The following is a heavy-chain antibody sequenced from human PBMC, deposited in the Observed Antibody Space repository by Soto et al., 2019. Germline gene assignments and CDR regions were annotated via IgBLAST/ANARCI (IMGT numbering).Heavy chain of an antibody. Sequence: QVQLVQSGAEVKKPGSSVKVSCKASGGTFSSYAISWVRQAPGQGLEWMGGIIPIFGTANYAQKFQGRVTITADESTSTAYMDLSSLRSEDTAVYYCASHEPGAPTQSSSKDKDYDYYGMDVWGQGTTVTVSS. V-gene: IGHV1-69*01. D-gene: IGHD6-6*01. CDR3: ASHEPGAPTQSSSKDKDYDYYGMDV. J-gene: IGHJ6*02. CDR1: GGTFSSYA. CDR2: IIPIFGTA.